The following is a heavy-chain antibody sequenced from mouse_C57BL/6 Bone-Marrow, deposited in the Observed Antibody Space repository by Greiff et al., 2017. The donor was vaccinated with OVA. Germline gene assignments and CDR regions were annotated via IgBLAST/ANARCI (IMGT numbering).Heavy chain of an antibody. CDR1: GYTFTDYY. CDR2: IYPGSGNT. CDR3: ARSLNWVYAMDY. D-gene: IGHD4-1*01. Sequence: QVQLKQSGAELVRPGASVKLSCKASGYTFTDYYINWVKQRPGQGLEWIARIYPGSGNTYYHEKFKGKATLTAEKSSSTAYMQLSSLTSEDSAVYFCARSLNWVYAMDYWGQGTSVTVSS. J-gene: IGHJ4*01. V-gene: IGHV1-76*01.